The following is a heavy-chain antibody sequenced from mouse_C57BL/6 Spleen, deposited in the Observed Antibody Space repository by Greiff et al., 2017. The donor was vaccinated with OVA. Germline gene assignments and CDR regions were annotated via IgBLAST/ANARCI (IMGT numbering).Heavy chain of an antibody. CDR3: ARWGYSKDY. CDR2: IDPSDSYT. V-gene: IGHV1-69*01. D-gene: IGHD2-5*01. CDR1: GYTFTSYW. Sequence: QVQLKQPGAELVMPGASVKLSCKASGYTFTSYWMHWVKQRPGQGLEWIGDIDPSDSYTNYNQKFKGKSTLTVDKSSSTAYMQLSSLTSEDSAVYYCARWGYSKDYWGQGTTLTVSS. J-gene: IGHJ2*01.